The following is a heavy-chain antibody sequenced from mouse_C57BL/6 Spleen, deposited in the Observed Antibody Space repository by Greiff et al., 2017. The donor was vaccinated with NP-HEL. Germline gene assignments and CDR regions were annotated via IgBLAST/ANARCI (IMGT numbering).Heavy chain of an antibody. CDR1: GYTFTSYW. CDR2: IYPSDSET. J-gene: IGHJ1*03. CDR3: ARGDIVTKRYWYFDV. D-gene: IGHD2-5*01. V-gene: IGHV1-61*01. Sequence: QVQLQQPGAELVRPGSSVKLSCKASGYTFTSYWMDWVKQRPGQGLEWIGNIYPSDSETHYNQKFKDKATLTVDKSSSTAYMQLSSLTSEDSAVYYCARGDIVTKRYWYFDVWGTGTTVTVSS.